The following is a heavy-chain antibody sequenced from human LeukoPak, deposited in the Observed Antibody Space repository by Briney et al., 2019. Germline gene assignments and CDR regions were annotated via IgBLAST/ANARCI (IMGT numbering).Heavy chain of an antibody. D-gene: IGHD2-8*01. CDR3: ARDRLPYCTNGVCYSPITDY. CDR1: GFTFSSYG. CDR2: IWYDGSNK. J-gene: IGHJ4*02. Sequence: GGSLRLSCAASGFTFSSYGMHWVRQAPGKGPEWVAVIWYDGSNKYYADSVKGRFTISRDNSKNTLYLQMNSLRAEDTAVYYCARDRLPYCTNGVCYSPITDYWGQGTLVTVSS. V-gene: IGHV3-33*01.